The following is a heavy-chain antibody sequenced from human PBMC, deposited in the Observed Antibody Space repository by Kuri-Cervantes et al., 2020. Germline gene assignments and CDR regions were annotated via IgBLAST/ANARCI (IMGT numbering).Heavy chain of an antibody. D-gene: IGHD6-19*01. CDR1: RFTFASYA. CDR2: IVVGSGNT. CDR3: AADGYSSGWYGY. Sequence: SVNVSRKASRFTFASYAVQWVRQARGQRLEWIGWIVVGSGNTNYAQKFQERVTITRDMSTSTAYMELRSLRSEDTAVYYCAADGYSSGWYGYWGQGTLVTVSS. V-gene: IGHV1-58*01. J-gene: IGHJ4*02.